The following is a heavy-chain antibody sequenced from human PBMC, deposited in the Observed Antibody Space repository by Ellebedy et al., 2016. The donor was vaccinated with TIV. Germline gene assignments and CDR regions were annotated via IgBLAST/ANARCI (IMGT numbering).Heavy chain of an antibody. CDR3: ARDLWTTVTSNYFDY. CDR1: GYTFTNFG. D-gene: IGHD4-17*01. J-gene: IGHJ4*02. V-gene: IGHV1-18*01. CDR2: ISPSTGKI. Sequence: ASVKVSCXTSGYTFTNFGVNWVRQAPGQGLEWMGWISPSTGKIDYAEESRGRVSMTTDTSTTTAYMELRSLRSDDTAVYYCARDLWTTVTSNYFDYWGQGTLVTVSS.